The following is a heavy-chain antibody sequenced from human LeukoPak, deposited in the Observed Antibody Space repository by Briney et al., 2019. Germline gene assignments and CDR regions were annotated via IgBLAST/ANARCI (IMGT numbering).Heavy chain of an antibody. Sequence: GGSLRLSCPASGFSLSSYAIAWVRHAPGKGLEWVSGISSSGGTTYYADSVKGRFSISRDNSKSTLYLQMNSLRAEDTAVYYCAKGPDSSSSFDYWGQGTLVTVSS. CDR2: ISSSGGTT. CDR3: AKGPDSSSSFDY. J-gene: IGHJ4*02. CDR1: GFSLSSYA. V-gene: IGHV3-23*01. D-gene: IGHD6-6*01.